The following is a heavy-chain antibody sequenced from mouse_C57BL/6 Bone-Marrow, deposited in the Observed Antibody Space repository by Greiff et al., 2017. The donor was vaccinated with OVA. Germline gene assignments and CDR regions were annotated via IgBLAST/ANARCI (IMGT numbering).Heavy chain of an antibody. D-gene: IGHD1-1*01. V-gene: IGHV5-4*01. J-gene: IGHJ4*01. Sequence: EVKLVESGGGSVKPGGSLKLSCAASGFTFSSYAMSWVRQTPEKRLEWVATISDGGSYTYYPDNVKGRFTISRDNAKNNLYLQMSHLKSEDTAMYYCARDERVLLLPHYAMDYWGQGTSVTVSS. CDR3: ARDERVLLLPHYAMDY. CDR2: ISDGGSYT. CDR1: GFTFSSYA.